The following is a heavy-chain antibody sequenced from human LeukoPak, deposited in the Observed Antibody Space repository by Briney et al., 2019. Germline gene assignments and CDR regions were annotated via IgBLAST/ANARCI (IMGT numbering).Heavy chain of an antibody. CDR1: GFTFSSYA. V-gene: IGHV3-23*01. CDR2: ISGSGGST. D-gene: IGHD3-3*01. Sequence: GGSLRLSCAASGFTFSSYAMSWVRQAPGKGLEWVSAISGSGGSTYYADSVKGRFTISRDNSKNTLYLQMNSLRAEDTAIYYCAKDTTGDFWSGFSAEYFQHWGQGTLVTVSS. CDR3: AKDTTGDFWSGFSAEYFQH. J-gene: IGHJ1*01.